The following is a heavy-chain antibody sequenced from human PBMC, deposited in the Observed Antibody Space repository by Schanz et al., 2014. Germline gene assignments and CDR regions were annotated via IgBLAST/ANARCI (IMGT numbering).Heavy chain of an antibody. CDR2: IYSGDNT. CDR3: ARPLGPNYYYYGLDV. CDR1: GFTFSSYA. J-gene: IGHJ6*02. Sequence: EVQLVESGGGLVQPGGSLRFSCAASGFTFSSYAMSWVRQAPGKGLEWVSVIYSGDNTYYADSVKGRFTISRDNAKNTLYLQMNSLRAEDTAVYYCARPLGPNYYYYGLDVWGQGTTVTVSS. V-gene: IGHV3-66*04.